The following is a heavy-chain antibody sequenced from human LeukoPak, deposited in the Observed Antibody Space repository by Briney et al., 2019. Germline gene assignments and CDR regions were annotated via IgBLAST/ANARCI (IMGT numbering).Heavy chain of an antibody. CDR3: ARVKNWAFDY. J-gene: IGHJ4*02. D-gene: IGHD2/OR15-2a*01. V-gene: IGHV3-30*01. CDR2: ISYDGSNK. CDR1: GFTFSSYA. Sequence: TGGSLRLSCAASGFTFSSYAMHWVRQAPGKGLEWVAVISYDGSNKYYADSVKGRFTISRDNSRNTLYLQMNSLRAEDTAVYYCARVKNWAFDYWGQGTLVTVSS.